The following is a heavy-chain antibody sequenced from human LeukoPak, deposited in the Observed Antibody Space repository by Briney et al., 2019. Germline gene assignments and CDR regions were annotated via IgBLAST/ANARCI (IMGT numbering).Heavy chain of an antibody. CDR2: ISAYNGNT. J-gene: IGHJ6*02. V-gene: IGHV1-18*01. CDR1: GCTFSNYD. Sequence: ASVKVSCKASGCTFSNYDITWVRQAPGQGLEWMGKISAYNGNTKYAQKVQGRVTMTTDTSTTTAYMELRSLRFDDTAVYYCARHHYGLDVWGQGTTVTVSS. CDR3: ARHHYGLDV.